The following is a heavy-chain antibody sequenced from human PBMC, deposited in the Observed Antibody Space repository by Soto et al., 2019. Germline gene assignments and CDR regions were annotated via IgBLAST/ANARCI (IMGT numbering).Heavy chain of an antibody. V-gene: IGHV1-46*01. CDR1: GYTFTSYY. J-gene: IGHJ4*02. D-gene: IGHD3-10*01. CDR2: INPSGGST. CDR3: ASNARWSQPYASGSYYNFDY. Sequence: AAVKVSCKASGYTFTSYYMHWVRQAPGQGLEWMGIINPSGGSTSYAQKFQGRATMTRDTSTSTVYMEQSSLRSEDTAVYYCASNARWSQPYASGSYYNFDYWGQGTLVTVSS.